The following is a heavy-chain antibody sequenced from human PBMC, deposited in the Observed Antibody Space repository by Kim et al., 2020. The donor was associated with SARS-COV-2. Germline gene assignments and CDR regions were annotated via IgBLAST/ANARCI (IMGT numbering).Heavy chain of an antibody. CDR1: GFTFSKVW. Sequence: GGSLRLSCAASGFTFSKVWMSWVRQAPGKGLEWIARIKNGGITDYAAPVKGRVTISRDDSRDTLSMQMSSLKTEDTAVYYCATDLGDYGDHLRAWGQGTLVTHSS. CDR3: ATDLGDYGDHLRA. D-gene: IGHD4-17*01. J-gene: IGHJ5*02. V-gene: IGHV3-15*01. CDR2: IKNGGIT.